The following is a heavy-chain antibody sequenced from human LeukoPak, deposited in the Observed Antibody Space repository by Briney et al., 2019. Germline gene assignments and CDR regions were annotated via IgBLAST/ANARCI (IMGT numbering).Heavy chain of an antibody. D-gene: IGHD3-22*01. V-gene: IGHV3-33*01. J-gene: IGHJ4*02. Sequence: GRSLRVSCATSGFTFSSYGMHWVRQAPGKGLEWVAVIWFAGNNEYYADSVKGRFTISRDNSKNTLYLQMNSLRVEDTAVYYCARDYYDSSAYYYGYYFDYWGQGTLVTVSS. CDR1: GFTFSSYG. CDR3: ARDYYDSSAYYYGYYFDY. CDR2: IWFAGNNE.